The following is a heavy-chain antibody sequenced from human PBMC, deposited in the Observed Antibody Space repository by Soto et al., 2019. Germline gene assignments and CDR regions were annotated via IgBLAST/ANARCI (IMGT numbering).Heavy chain of an antibody. V-gene: IGHV3-11*01. J-gene: IGHJ4*02. CDR2: ISSSGSTI. CDR3: ARAYYCSSSICLDY. D-gene: IGHD2-2*01. Sequence: PGGSLRLSCAASGFTFSDYSMSWIRQAPGKGLEWVSYISSSGSTIYYADSVKGRFTISRDNAKNSLYLQMNSLRAEDTAVYYCARAYYCSSSICLDYWGQGTQVTVSS. CDR1: GFTFSDYS.